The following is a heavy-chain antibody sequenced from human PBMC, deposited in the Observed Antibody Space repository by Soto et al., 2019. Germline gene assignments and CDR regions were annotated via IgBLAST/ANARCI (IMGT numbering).Heavy chain of an antibody. CDR1: GFSFSDSY. D-gene: IGHD3-9*01. V-gene: IGHV3-11*06. CDR3: ARDLLRYFDWSPPDNNYYYYGMDV. J-gene: IGHJ6*02. Sequence: GSLRLSCAASGFSFSDSYMSWVRQAPGKGLEWVAYISGSSGYTGYADSVKGRFTISRDNAKNSLYLQMNSLRAEDTAVYYCARDLLRYFDWSPPDNNYYYYGMDVWGQGTTVTVSS. CDR2: ISGSSGYT.